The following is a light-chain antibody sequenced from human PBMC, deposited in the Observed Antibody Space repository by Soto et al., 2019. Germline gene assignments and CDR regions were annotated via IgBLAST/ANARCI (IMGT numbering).Light chain of an antibody. Sequence: QAVLTQPPSASGTPGQRVTISCSGSSSKIGSNTVNWYQQLPGTAPKVLIYSNNQRPSGVPDRFSGSKSGTSASLAISGLQSKDEADYYCAAWDDSLNGVVFGGGTKLTVL. CDR1: SSKIGSNT. CDR2: SNN. CDR3: AAWDDSLNGVV. J-gene: IGLJ2*01. V-gene: IGLV1-44*01.